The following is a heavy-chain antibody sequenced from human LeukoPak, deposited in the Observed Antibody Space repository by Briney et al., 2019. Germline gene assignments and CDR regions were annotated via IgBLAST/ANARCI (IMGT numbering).Heavy chain of an antibody. V-gene: IGHV3-30*18. CDR3: AKDHYGSGTYYLDY. CDR2: ISYDGSNK. J-gene: IGHJ4*02. Sequence: PGGSLRLSCAASGFTFTRYGMHWVRQAPGKGLEWVAFISYDGSNKYYADSVKGRFTISRDNSKNTLYLQMNSLRAEDTAVYYCAKDHYGSGTYYLDYWGQGTLVTVSS. D-gene: IGHD3-10*01. CDR1: GFTFTRYG.